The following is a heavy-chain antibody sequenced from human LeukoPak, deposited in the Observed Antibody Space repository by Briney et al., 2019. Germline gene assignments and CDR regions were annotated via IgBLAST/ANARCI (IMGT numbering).Heavy chain of an antibody. D-gene: IGHD2-21*02. CDR2: IYYSGST. CDR1: GGSISSYY. CDR3: AGAYCGGDCYSGRAFDI. Sequence: TSETLSLTCTVSGGSISSYYWSWIRQPPGKGLEWIGYIYYSGSTNYNPSLKSRLTISVDTSKNQFSLKLSSVTAADTAVYYCAGAYCGGDCYSGRAFDIWGQGTMVTVSS. J-gene: IGHJ3*02. V-gene: IGHV4-59*12.